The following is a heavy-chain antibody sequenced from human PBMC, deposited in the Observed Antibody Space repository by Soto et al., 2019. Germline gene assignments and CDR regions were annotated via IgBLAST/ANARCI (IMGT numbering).Heavy chain of an antibody. Sequence: QVQLVESGGGLVKPGGSLRLSCAASGFTVSDYYMSCIHQAPGTGLAWVSYISSSSSYTHYADSVTGRFTISRDNAKNSLYLQMHSLRAEATAVSYWARALRMATIEGPSYGMDVGGQGTTVTVAS. CDR1: GFTVSDYY. J-gene: IGHJ6*02. V-gene: IGHV3-11*05. CDR2: ISSSSSYT. CDR3: ARALRMATIEGPSYGMDV. D-gene: IGHD5-12*01.